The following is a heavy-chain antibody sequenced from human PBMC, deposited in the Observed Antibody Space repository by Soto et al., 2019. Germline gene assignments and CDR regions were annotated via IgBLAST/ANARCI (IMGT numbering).Heavy chain of an antibody. D-gene: IGHD3-10*01. J-gene: IGHJ6*02. CDR2: IIPISGTA. CDR1: HRTFSSDA. CDR3: ALRFGELFSYYYGMDV. V-gene: IGHV1-69*13. Sequence: EASVNVSCNTSHRTFSSDAISWVREAPGQGLEWMGGIIPISGTANYAQKFQGRVTITADESPSTAYMELSSLRSADTAVYYCALRFGELFSYYYGMDVWGQGTTVTVSS.